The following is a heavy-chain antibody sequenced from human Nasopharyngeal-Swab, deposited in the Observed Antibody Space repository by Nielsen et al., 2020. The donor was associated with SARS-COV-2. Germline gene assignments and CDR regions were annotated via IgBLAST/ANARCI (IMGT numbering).Heavy chain of an antibody. CDR1: GFTSSNAW. V-gene: IGHV3-15*01. CDR2: IKSKTDGGTT. CDR3: TTENSSSWYWFDP. Sequence: GESPKTPCAASGFTSSNAWMSWARQAPGKGLEWVGRIKSKTDGGTTDYAAPVKGRFTISRDDSKNTLYLQMNSLKTEDTAVYYCTTENSSSWYWFDPWGQGTLVTVSS. J-gene: IGHJ5*02. D-gene: IGHD6-13*01.